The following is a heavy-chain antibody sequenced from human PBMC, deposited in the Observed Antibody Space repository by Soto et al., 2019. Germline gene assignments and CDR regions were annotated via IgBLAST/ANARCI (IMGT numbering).Heavy chain of an antibody. J-gene: IGHJ4*02. CDR2: ISYDGSNK. CDR3: AKDLGHYYYDSSGFVSDLTPSPDY. V-gene: IGHV3-30*18. Sequence: PGGSLRLSCAASGFTFSSYGMHWVRQAPGKGLEWVAVISYDGSNKYYADSVKGRFTISRDNSKNTLYLQMNSLRAEDTAVYYCAKDLGHYYYDSSGFVSDLTPSPDYWGQGTLVTVSS. CDR1: GFTFSSYG. D-gene: IGHD3-22*01.